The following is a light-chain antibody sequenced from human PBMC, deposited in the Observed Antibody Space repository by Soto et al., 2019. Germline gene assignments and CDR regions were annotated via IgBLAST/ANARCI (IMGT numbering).Light chain of an antibody. CDR3: QQYGNSAPIT. V-gene: IGKV3-11*01. Sequence: EIVLTQSPATLSLSPGERATLSCRASQSVTNYLAWYQRKPGQAPRLLIYDASNRATGIPARFSGSGSGTDFTLTISRLEPEDFALYYCQQYGNSAPITFGQGTRLEIK. J-gene: IGKJ5*01. CDR2: DAS. CDR1: QSVTNY.